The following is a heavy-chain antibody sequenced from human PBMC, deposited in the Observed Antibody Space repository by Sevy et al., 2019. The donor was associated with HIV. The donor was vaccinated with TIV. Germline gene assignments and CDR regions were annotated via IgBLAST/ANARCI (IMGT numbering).Heavy chain of an antibody. J-gene: IGHJ6*02. CDR3: ARSGGSYDYGMDV. V-gene: IGHV3-7*01. D-gene: IGHD1-26*01. Sequence: GGSLRLSCAASEFTFSSYWMSWVRQAPGKGLEWVANIKQDGSEKYYVDSVKCRFTISIDNVKNSLYLQMNSLRAEDTAVYYCARSGGSYDYGMDVWGQGTTVTVSS. CDR1: EFTFSSYW. CDR2: IKQDGSEK.